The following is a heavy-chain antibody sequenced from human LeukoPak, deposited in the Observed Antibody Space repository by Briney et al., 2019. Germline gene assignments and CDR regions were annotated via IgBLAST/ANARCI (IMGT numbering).Heavy chain of an antibody. D-gene: IGHD6-19*01. V-gene: IGHV1-18*01. Sequence: ASVKVSCKASGYTFTNYGISWVRQAPGQGLEWMGWISTYNGNTNYAQSLQGRVTMTTDTSTGTAYMELRSLRSEDTAVYYCARGDLLAVDPYWWGQGTLVTVSS. CDR1: GYTFTNYG. J-gene: IGHJ4*02. CDR3: ARGDLLAVDPYW. CDR2: ISTYNGNT.